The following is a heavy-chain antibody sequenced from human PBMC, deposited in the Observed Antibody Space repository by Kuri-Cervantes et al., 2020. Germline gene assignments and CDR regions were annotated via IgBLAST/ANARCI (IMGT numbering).Heavy chain of an antibody. Sequence: ASVKVSCKASGGTFSSYAISWVRQAPGQGLEWMGWISAYNGDTNYAQKFQGRLTMTTDTFTSTAYMELRSLSSDDTAVYYCARGPVAGYFDYWGQGTLVTVSS. J-gene: IGHJ4*02. D-gene: IGHD6-19*01. V-gene: IGHV1-18*01. CDR1: GGTFSSYA. CDR3: ARGPVAGYFDY. CDR2: ISAYNGDT.